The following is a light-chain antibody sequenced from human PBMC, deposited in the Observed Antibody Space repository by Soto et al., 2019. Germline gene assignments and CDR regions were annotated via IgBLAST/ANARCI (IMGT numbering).Light chain of an antibody. Sequence: EIVLMQSPGXLXLAPXERDYHSVGASQSISSSFLAWYQQKPGQAPRLLIYGASSRATGIPDRFSGTGSETDFTLTISRLEPEDFAVYYCQQYDNSPITFGQGTRLEI. CDR2: GAS. J-gene: IGKJ5*01. V-gene: IGKV3-20*01. CDR3: QQYDNSPIT. CDR1: QSISSSF.